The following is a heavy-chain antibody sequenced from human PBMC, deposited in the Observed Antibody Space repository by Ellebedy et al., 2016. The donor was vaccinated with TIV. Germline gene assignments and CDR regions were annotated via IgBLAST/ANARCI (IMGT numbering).Heavy chain of an antibody. D-gene: IGHD3-3*01. CDR2: ISPDSVNT. J-gene: IGHJ4*02. CDR3: ARACFGVACYFDH. Sequence: PGGSLRLSCATSGFTFSRAAMSWVRQAPGKGLEWLSYISPDSVNTNYGDSVKGRFTISRDNAKTSLFLQMNSLRADDTAIYYCARACFGVACYFDHWGQGTLVTVSS. CDR1: GFTFSRAA. V-gene: IGHV3-48*01.